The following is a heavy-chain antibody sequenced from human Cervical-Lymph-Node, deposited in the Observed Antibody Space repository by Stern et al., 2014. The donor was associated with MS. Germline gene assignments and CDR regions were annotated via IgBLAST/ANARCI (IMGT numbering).Heavy chain of an antibody. Sequence: VKLVHSGAEVERPGASVTVSCKASVYTFTAYFLHWVRQAPCQGLEWRGWISPKPGSATYAQKFQDRVTMTRDTSINTGYMEVSSLRSDDTAVYYCARDRGSYSDYWGQGTLVAVSS. CDR1: VYTFTAYF. CDR2: ISPKPGSA. CDR3: ARDRGSYSDY. J-gene: IGHJ4*02. D-gene: IGHD1-26*01. V-gene: IGHV1-2*02.